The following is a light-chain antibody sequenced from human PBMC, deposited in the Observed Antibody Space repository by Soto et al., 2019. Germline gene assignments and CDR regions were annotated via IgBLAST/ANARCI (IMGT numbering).Light chain of an antibody. V-gene: IGLV2-11*01. Sequence: QSVLNQPSSVSGSPGQSVAISCTGTSSDVGGYNSVSWFQQHPGKAPKLMIYDVSKRPSGVPDRFSGSKSGNTASLTISGLQAEDEADYYCCSYAGSPYVFGTGTKVTVL. CDR1: SSDVGGYNS. J-gene: IGLJ1*01. CDR2: DVS. CDR3: CSYAGSPYV.